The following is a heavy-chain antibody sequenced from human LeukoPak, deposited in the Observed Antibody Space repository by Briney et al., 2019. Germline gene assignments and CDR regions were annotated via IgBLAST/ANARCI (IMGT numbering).Heavy chain of an antibody. V-gene: IGHV1-18*01. CDR1: GYTFTNYA. J-gene: IGHJ5*02. CDR2: ISAYNGNT. D-gene: IGHD6-19*01. Sequence: GASVKVSCKASGYTFTNYAIVWVRQAPGQGLEWMGWISAYNGNTNYAQNVQGRVTMTTDTSTNTAYMEVRSLRSDDTAVYYCARDRRAVAGSLPWFDPWGQGTLVTVYS. CDR3: ARDRRAVAGSLPWFDP.